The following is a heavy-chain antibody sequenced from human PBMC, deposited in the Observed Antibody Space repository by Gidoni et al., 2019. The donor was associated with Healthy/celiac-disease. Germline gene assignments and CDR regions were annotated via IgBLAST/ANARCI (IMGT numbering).Heavy chain of an antibody. J-gene: IGHJ4*02. CDR1: GYTFTSYY. V-gene: IGHV1-46*01. D-gene: IGHD3-16*01. CDR2: INPSGGST. CDR3: GRAWGSGGGGRYYFDY. Sequence: QVQLVQSGAEVKKPGASVKVSCKASGYTFTSYYMHWVRQAPGQGLEWMGIINPSGGSTSYAQKFQGRVTMTRDTSTSTVYMGLSSLGSEDTAVYYCGRAWGSGGGGRYYFDYWGQGTLVTVSS.